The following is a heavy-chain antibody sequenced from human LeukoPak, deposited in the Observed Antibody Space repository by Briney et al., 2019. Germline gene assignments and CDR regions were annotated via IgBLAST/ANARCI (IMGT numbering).Heavy chain of an antibody. V-gene: IGHV4-38-2*01. CDR2: IYHSGST. CDR1: GYSISSGYY. D-gene: IGHD6-6*01. CDR3: ARTSIAARPYYYYMDV. Sequence: SETLSLICAVSGYSISSGYYWGWIRQPPGKGLEWIGSIYHSGSTYYNPSLKSRVTISVDTSKNQFSLKLSSVTAADTAVYYCARTSIAARPYYYYMDVWGKGTTVTVSS. J-gene: IGHJ6*03.